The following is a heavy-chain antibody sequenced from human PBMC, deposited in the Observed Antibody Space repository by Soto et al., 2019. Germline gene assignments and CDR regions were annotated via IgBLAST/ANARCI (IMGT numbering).Heavy chain of an antibody. D-gene: IGHD3-10*01. CDR3: ASKIITMVRGVISYYCGMDV. J-gene: IGHJ6*02. CDR2: IIPIFGTA. CDR1: GGTFSSYA. Sequence: SVKVSCKASGGTFSSYAISWVRQAPGQGLEWMGGIIPIFGTANYAQKFQGRVTITADESTSTAYMELSSLRSEDTAVYYCASKIITMVRGVISYYCGMDVWGQGTTVTVSS. V-gene: IGHV1-69*13.